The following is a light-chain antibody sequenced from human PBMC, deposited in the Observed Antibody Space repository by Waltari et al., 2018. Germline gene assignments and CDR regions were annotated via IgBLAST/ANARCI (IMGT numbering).Light chain of an antibody. Sequence: QSALTQPASVPGSPGQSGTISCTGSTSDAGAYNAVPWYQPHPGNAPKPMIYDVSNRPSGVSNRFSGSKSGNTASLTISGLQAEDEADYYCSSYISSSTLELFGGGTSLTVL. CDR1: TSDAGAYNA. V-gene: IGLV2-14*03. CDR3: SSYISSSTLEL. J-gene: IGLJ2*01. CDR2: DVS.